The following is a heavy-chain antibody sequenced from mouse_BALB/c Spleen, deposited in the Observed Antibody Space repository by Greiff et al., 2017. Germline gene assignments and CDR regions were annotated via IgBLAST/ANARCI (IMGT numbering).Heavy chain of an antibody. CDR2: IDPSDSYT. Sequence: QVQLQQPGAELVKPGASVKLSCKASGYTFTSYWMHWVKQRPGQGLEWIGEIDPSDSYTNYNQKFKGKATLTVDKSSSTAYMQLSSLTSEDSAVYYCARSGDYDGGAFAYWGQGTLVTVSA. D-gene: IGHD2-4*01. J-gene: IGHJ3*01. CDR3: ARSGDYDGGAFAY. CDR1: GYTFTSYW. V-gene: IGHV1-69*02.